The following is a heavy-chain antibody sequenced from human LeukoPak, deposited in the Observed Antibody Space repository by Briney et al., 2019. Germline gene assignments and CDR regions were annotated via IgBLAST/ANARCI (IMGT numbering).Heavy chain of an antibody. Sequence: ASLTVSCKASGGTFNNYAISWVRQAPGQGLEWMGRIIPILGIANYAQKFQGRVTITADKSTSTAYMQLSSLRSEDTAVYYCATVLVASRQVVVAASPFDPWGQGTLVTVSS. D-gene: IGHD2-15*01. J-gene: IGHJ5*02. V-gene: IGHV1-69*04. CDR1: GGTFNNYA. CDR3: ATVLVASRQVVVAASPFDP. CDR2: IIPILGIA.